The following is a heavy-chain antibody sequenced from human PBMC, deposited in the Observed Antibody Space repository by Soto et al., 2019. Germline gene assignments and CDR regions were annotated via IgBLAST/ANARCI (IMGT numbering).Heavy chain of an antibody. J-gene: IGHJ4*02. CDR1: GFTFSSYA. V-gene: IGHV3-23*01. Sequence: EVQLLESGGGLVQPGGSLRLSCAASGFTFSSYAMSWVRQAPGKGLEWVSAISGSGGSTYYAYSVKGRFTISRDNSKNQLYLQMNSLRAEDTAVYYCAKSMVRGVIIAGYWGQGTLVTVSS. CDR3: AKSMVRGVIIAGY. D-gene: IGHD3-10*01. CDR2: ISGSGGST.